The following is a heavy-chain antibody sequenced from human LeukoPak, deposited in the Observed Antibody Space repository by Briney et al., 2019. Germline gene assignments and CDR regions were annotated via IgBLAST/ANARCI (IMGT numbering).Heavy chain of an antibody. V-gene: IGHV4-34*01. CDR3: VTYYYGSSAPKRNY. CDR2: ISHSGST. J-gene: IGHJ4*02. CDR1: GGSFSDYF. Sequence: PSETLSLTCAVYGGSFSDYFWSWIRQPPGKGLEWIGEISHSGSTTYNPSLRSRVTISGDTSKKQFSLKLSSVTAADTAVYYCVTYYYGSSAPKRNYWGQGILVTVSS. D-gene: IGHD3-22*01.